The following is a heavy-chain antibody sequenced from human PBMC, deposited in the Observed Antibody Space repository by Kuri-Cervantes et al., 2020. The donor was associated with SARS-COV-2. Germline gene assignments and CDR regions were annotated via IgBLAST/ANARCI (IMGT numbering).Heavy chain of an antibody. CDR1: GFTFSSYA. CDR2: ISYDGSNK. D-gene: IGHD6-25*01. Sequence: GESLKISCAASGFTFSSYAMHWVRQAPGKGLEWVAVISYDGSNKYYADSVKGRFTISRDNSKNTLYLQMNSLRAEGTAVYYCTRDQRSGNMDVWGQGTTVTVSS. CDR3: TRDQRSGNMDV. V-gene: IGHV3-30-3*01. J-gene: IGHJ6*02.